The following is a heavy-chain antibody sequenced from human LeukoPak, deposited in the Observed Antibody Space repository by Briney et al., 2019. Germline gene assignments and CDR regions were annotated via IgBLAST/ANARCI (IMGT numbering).Heavy chain of an antibody. D-gene: IGHD3-22*01. V-gene: IGHV3-13*01. CDR3: ARAPLGGYGPWY. CDR2: IGTVGDT. Sequence: GGSLGLSCAASGFTFGSYDMHWVRQGTGKGLEWVSAIGTVGDTYYPGSVKGRFTVSRENAKNSLYLQMNSLRDGDTAVYYCARAPLGGYGPWYWGQGTLVTVSS. CDR1: GFTFGSYD. J-gene: IGHJ4*02.